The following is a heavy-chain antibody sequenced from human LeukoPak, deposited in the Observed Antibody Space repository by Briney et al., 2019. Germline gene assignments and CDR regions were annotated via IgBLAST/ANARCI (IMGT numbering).Heavy chain of an antibody. Sequence: GSLRLSCAASGFTFSSYSMNWIRQPPGKGLEWIGSIYYSGSTYYNPSLKSRVTISVDTSKNQFSLKLSSVTAADTAVYYCRGYREITMIVVGGYYFDYWGQGTLVTVSS. D-gene: IGHD3-22*01. CDR2: IYYSGST. CDR1: GFTFSSYS. CDR3: RGYREITMIVVGGYYFDY. V-gene: IGHV4-59*05. J-gene: IGHJ4*02.